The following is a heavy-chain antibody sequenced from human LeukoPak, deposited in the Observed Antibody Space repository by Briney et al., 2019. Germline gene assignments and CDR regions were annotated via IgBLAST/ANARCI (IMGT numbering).Heavy chain of an antibody. Sequence: GGSLRLSCAASGFTFSIYAMSWGRQAPGEGLEWVSVINGSVGITYYVYSVWGGFSISRDTSKNTQYLEMSSLGDEETVVYYFAKDRLADDSIGYLYGWYFEPWGRGTLVTVSS. CDR1: GFTFSIYA. CDR2: INGSVGIT. CDR3: AKDRLADDSIGYLYGWYFEP. J-gene: IGHJ2*01. D-gene: IGHD3-22*01. V-gene: IGHV3-23*01.